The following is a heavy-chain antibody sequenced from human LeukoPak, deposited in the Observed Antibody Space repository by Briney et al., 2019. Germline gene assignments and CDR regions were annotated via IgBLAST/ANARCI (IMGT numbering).Heavy chain of an antibody. CDR2: ISYDGSNK. CDR3: ARGTLYDSSGYYYFDY. D-gene: IGHD3-22*01. J-gene: IGHJ4*02. CDR1: GFTFSSYA. V-gene: IGHV3-30-3*01. Sequence: GRSLRLSCAASGFTFSSYAMHWVRQAPGKGLEWVAVISYDGSNKYYADSVKGRFTISRDNSKNTLYLQMNSLRAEDTAVYYCARGTLYDSSGYYYFDYWGQGTLVTVSS.